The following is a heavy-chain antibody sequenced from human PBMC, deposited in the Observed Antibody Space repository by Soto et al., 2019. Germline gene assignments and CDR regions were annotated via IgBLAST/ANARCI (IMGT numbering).Heavy chain of an antibody. CDR3: TTDYCGGDCPIIRPYYYYYGMDV. CDR2: IKSKTDGGTT. Sequence: EVQLVESGGGLVKPGGSLRLSCAASGFTFSNAWMNWVRQAPGKGLEWVGRIKSKTDGGTTDYAAPVKGRFTISRDDSKNTLYLQMNSLKTEDTAVYYCTTDYCGGDCPIIRPYYYYYGMDVWGQGTTVTVCS. J-gene: IGHJ6*02. CDR1: GFTFSNAW. D-gene: IGHD2-21*02. V-gene: IGHV3-15*07.